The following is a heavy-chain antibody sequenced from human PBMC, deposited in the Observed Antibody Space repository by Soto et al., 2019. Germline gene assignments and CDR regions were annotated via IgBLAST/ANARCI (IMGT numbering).Heavy chain of an antibody. D-gene: IGHD3-16*01. Sequence: EVQLVESGGGLVQPGGSLRLSCAASGFTFSTYWMNWVRQAPGKGLGWVANIKEDGSEEYYVDSVKGRFTISRDNAKNSLFLDRNSLMVEDSPVYYCARDWGAPGRGSAFGYYYHFGMDVWGQGTTVTVPS. CDR1: GFTFSTYW. J-gene: IGHJ6*02. CDR3: ARDWGAPGRGSAFGYYYHFGMDV. V-gene: IGHV3-7*05. CDR2: IKEDGSEE.